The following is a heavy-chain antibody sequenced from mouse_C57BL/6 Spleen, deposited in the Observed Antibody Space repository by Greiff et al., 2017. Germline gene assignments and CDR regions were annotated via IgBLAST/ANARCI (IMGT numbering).Heavy chain of an antibody. Sequence: QVQLQQPGAELVKPGASVKLSCKASGYTFTSYWMHWVKQRPGQGPEWIGMIHPNSGSTNYNEKFKSKATLTVDKSSSTAYMQLSSLTSEDSAVYYCARDYYGSSYGWYFDVWGTGTTVTVSS. V-gene: IGHV1-64*01. CDR1: GYTFTSYW. J-gene: IGHJ1*03. CDR3: ARDYYGSSYGWYFDV. CDR2: IHPNSGST. D-gene: IGHD1-1*01.